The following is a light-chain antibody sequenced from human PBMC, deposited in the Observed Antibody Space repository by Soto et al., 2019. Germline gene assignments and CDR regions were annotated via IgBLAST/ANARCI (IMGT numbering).Light chain of an antibody. V-gene: IGLV1-40*01. J-gene: IGLJ2*01. CDR2: VNS. CDR1: SSNIGAGYD. Sequence: QSVLTQPASVSGAAGQRVTISCTGSSSNIGAGYDVHWYQQLPGTAPKLLIYVNSNRPSGVPDRFSGSKSGTSASLAITGLQAEDEADYYCQSYDSSLSSSVFGGGTKVTV. CDR3: QSYDSSLSSSV.